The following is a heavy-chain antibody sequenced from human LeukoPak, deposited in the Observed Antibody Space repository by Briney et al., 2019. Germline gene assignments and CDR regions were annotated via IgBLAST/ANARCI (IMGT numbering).Heavy chain of an antibody. CDR3: AKAPPPYCSGGSCFDAFDI. J-gene: IGHJ3*02. D-gene: IGHD2-15*01. CDR1: GFRFSNYA. V-gene: IGHV3-23*01. Sequence: GGSLRLSCAASGFRFSNYAMSWVRQAPGKGLEWVSAISHSGYTTYYADSVKGRFTISRDNSKHTVYLQMNSLRDEDTAVYSCAKAPPPYCSGGSCFDAFDIWGQGTMSPSLQ. CDR2: ISHSGYTT.